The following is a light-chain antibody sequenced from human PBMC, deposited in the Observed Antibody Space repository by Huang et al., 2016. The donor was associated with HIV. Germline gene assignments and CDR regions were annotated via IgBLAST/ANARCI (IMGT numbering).Light chain of an antibody. V-gene: IGKV1-NL1*01. CDR1: QDIRNS. J-gene: IGKJ4*01. CDR3: QQYYTPPLT. Sequence: DIQMAQSPPSLSASVGDGVTITCRASQDIRNSLAWFQQKPGTAPKLLRYAASRLESGVPSRFSGTGSDTYYALTISGLQPEDFATYYCQQYYTPPLTFGGGTRVEIK. CDR2: AAS.